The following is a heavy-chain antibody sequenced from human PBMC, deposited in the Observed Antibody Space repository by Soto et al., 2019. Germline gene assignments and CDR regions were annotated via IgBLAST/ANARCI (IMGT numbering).Heavy chain of an antibody. D-gene: IGHD1-26*01. V-gene: IGHV3-15*01. Sequence: GGSLRLSCATSGFTFSKAWVGWVRQAPGKGLEWVGRIMSKTDGGTTDYAAPVKGRFTISRDDSKSTLYLQLNSLKTEDTAFYYCTTDSGMSPYSFDYWGQGTLVTVSS. CDR3: TTDSGMSPYSFDY. CDR2: IMSKTDGGTT. CDR1: GFTFSKAW. J-gene: IGHJ4*02.